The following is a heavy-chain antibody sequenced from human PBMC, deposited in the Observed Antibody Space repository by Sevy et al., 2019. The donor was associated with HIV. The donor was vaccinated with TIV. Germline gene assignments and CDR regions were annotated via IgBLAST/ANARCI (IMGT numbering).Heavy chain of an antibody. J-gene: IGHJ6*02. CDR1: GFTFSGSA. D-gene: IGHD3-22*01. V-gene: IGHV3-73*01. CDR2: IRSKASSYAT. CDR3: VSLLYYYEEYNAMDV. Sequence: GGSLRLSCAASGFTFSGSAMHWVRQASGKGLEWIGRIRSKASSYATVYAASVKGRFTISRDDSKNTAYLKMNSRKIDDTAVYYCVSLLYYYEEYNAMDVWGQGTTVTVSS.